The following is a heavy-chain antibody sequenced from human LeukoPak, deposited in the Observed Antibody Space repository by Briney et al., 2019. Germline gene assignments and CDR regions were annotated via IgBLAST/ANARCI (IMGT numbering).Heavy chain of an antibody. V-gene: IGHV4-59*01. Sequence: SETLSLTCAVYGGSFSGYYWSWIRQPPGKGLEWIGYIYYSGSTNYNPSLKSRVTISVDTSKNQFSLKLSSVTAADTAVYYCARDIPAGNWGQGTLVTVSS. CDR2: IYYSGST. CDR1: GGSFSGYY. CDR3: ARDIPAGN. D-gene: IGHD2-21*01. J-gene: IGHJ4*02.